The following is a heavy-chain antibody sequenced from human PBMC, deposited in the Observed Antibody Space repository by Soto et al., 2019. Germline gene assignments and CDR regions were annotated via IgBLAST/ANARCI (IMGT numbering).Heavy chain of an antibody. V-gene: IGHV3-23*01. CDR1: GFTFSSYA. Sequence: GGSLRVSCATSGFTFSSYAMSWVRQAPGKGLEWVAVICGNGSSTYYADSVRGRFTISRDNAKNSLYLQMNSLRAEDTAVYYCARDRSGSYDNWGQGTLVTVSS. CDR3: ARDRSGSYDN. CDR2: ICGNGSST. J-gene: IGHJ4*02. D-gene: IGHD1-26*01.